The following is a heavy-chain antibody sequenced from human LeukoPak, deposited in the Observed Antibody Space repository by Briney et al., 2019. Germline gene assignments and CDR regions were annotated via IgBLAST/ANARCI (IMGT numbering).Heavy chain of an antibody. CDR3: ARTAIAAAGTTPNWFDP. J-gene: IGHJ5*02. CDR1: GFTFSNYA. V-gene: IGHV3-64*01. Sequence: GGSLRLSCAASGFTFSNYAMHWVRQAPGKGLEHVSGISGNGGSTYYANSVKGRFTISRDNSKNTLYLQMGSLRAEDMAVYYCARTAIAAAGTTPNWFDPWGQGTLVTVSS. D-gene: IGHD6-13*01. CDR2: ISGNGGST.